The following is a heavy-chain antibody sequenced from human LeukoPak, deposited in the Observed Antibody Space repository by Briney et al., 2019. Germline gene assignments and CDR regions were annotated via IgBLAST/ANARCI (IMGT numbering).Heavy chain of an antibody. V-gene: IGHV5-51*01. CDR3: ARRSGNVIIDY. D-gene: IGHD2-21*01. CDR2: VYPGDSDT. J-gene: IGHJ4*02. Sequence: GESLKISCKGSGYSFSGYWIGWVRQMPGKGLEWMAIVYPGDSDTRYSPSFQGQVTISADKSISTAYLQWSSLKASDSAMYYCARRSGNVIIDYWGQGTLVSVSS. CDR1: GYSFSGYW.